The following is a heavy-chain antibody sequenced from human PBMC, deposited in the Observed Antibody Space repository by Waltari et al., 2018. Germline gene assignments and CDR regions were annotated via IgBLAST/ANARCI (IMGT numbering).Heavy chain of an antibody. J-gene: IGHJ4*02. V-gene: IGHV4-34*01. CDR3: ARAPYGSGEGFDY. Sequence: QVQLQQWGAGLLKPSETLSLTCAVYGGSFSGYYWRWIRQPPGKGLEWIGEINHSGSTNYNPSLKSRVTISVDTSKNQFSLKRSSVTAADTAVYYCARAPYGSGEGFDYWGQGTLVTVSS. D-gene: IGHD3-10*01. CDR2: INHSGST. CDR1: GGSFSGYY.